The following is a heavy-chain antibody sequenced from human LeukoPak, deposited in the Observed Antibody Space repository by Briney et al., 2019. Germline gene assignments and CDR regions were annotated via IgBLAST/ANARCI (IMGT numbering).Heavy chain of an antibody. V-gene: IGHV3-48*01. Sequence: GGSLRLSCAASGFTFSSYSMNWVRQAPGKGLEWVSYITSSSTIYYADSVKGRFTISRDNARNSLYLQMISLRAEDTAVYYCARDRRNTGSFFDSWGQGTLVTVSS. CDR3: ARDRRNTGSFFDS. CDR2: ITSSSTI. CDR1: GFTFSSYS. D-gene: IGHD1-26*01. J-gene: IGHJ4*02.